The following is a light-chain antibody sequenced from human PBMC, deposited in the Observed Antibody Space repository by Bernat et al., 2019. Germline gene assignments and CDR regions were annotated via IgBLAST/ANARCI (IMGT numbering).Light chain of an antibody. Sequence: DIQMTQSPSSLSASVGDRVTITCRASQGISNYLAWYQQKPGKVPKLLIYAASTLQSGVPSRFSGSGSGKDFTLTIISLQPEDVATYYCQEYNRAAETFGQGTKVEIE. CDR3: QEYNRAAET. CDR1: QGISNY. J-gene: IGKJ1*01. CDR2: AAS. V-gene: IGKV1-27*01.